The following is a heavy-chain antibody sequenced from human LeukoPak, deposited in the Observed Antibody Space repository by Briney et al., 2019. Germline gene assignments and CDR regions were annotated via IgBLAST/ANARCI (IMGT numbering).Heavy chain of an antibody. CDR1: GSTFTCYY. CDR2: INPNSGGT. D-gene: IGHD2-2*01. J-gene: IGHJ3*02. Sequence: ASVKVSCKASGSTFTCYYIHWVRQAPGQGLEWMGWINPNSGGTNYAQKFQGRVTMTRDTSISTAYMELSRLRSDDTAVYYCARGLSDAFDIWGQGTMVTVSS. CDR3: ARGLSDAFDI. V-gene: IGHV1-2*02.